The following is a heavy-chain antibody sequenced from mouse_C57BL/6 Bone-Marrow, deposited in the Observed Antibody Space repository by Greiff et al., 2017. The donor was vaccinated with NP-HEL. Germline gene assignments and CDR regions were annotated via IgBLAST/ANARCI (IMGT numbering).Heavy chain of an antibody. CDR2: ISDGGSYT. Sequence: EVKLVESGGGLVKPGGSLKLSCAASGFTFSSYAMSWVRQTPEKRLEWVATISDGGSYTYYPDNVKGRFTISRDNAKNNLYLQMSHLKSEDTAMYYCAREAYYSNYRDYWGQGTTLTVSS. J-gene: IGHJ2*01. D-gene: IGHD2-5*01. V-gene: IGHV5-4*01. CDR1: GFTFSSYA. CDR3: AREAYYSNYRDY.